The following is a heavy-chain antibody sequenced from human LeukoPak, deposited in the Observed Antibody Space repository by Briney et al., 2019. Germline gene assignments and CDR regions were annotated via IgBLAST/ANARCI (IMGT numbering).Heavy chain of an antibody. CDR1: GYSISSGYY. Sequence: SETLSLTCAVSGYSISSGYYWGWIRQPPGKGPVWIGSIYHSGSTYYNPSLKSRVTISVDTSKNQFSLKLSSVTAADTAVYYCARNYRRGYFDPWGQGTLVTVSS. D-gene: IGHD1-7*01. J-gene: IGHJ5*02. CDR3: ARNYRRGYFDP. V-gene: IGHV4-38-2*01. CDR2: IYHSGST.